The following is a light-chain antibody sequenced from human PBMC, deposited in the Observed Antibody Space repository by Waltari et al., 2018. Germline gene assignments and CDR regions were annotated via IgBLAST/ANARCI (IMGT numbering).Light chain of an antibody. Sequence: QSVLIQPPSASGTPGQRVTLPCSGRNPNIGRNAINWYQQLPGTAPKPLMSGDDQRPSGVPDRFSGSKSGTSASLAISGLQSEDEADYYCSAWDDSLNGPIFGGGTKLTVL. CDR1: NPNIGRNA. CDR3: SAWDDSLNGPI. J-gene: IGLJ2*01. CDR2: GDD. V-gene: IGLV1-44*01.